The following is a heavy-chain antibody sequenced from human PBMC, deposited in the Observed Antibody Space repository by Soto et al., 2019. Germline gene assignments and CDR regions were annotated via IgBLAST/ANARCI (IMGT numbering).Heavy chain of an antibody. V-gene: IGHV3-21*01. D-gene: IGHD3-22*01. CDR3: ARDQYYDSSGYYVPDAFDI. J-gene: IGHJ3*02. Sequence: EVQLVESGGGLVKPGGSLRLSYAASGFTFSSYSLNWVRQAPGKGLEWVSSISSSSSYIYYADSMKGRFTISRDNAKNSLYLQMNSLRAEDTAVYYCARDQYYDSSGYYVPDAFDIWGQGTMVTVSS. CDR2: ISSSSSYI. CDR1: GFTFSSYS.